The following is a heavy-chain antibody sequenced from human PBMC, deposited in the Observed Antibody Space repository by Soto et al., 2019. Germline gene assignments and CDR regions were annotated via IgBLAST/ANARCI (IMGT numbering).Heavy chain of an antibody. CDR2: IKDDGSEK. D-gene: IGHD6-19*01. V-gene: IGHV3-7*05. CDR1: EFTFNTYW. Sequence: EVQLVESGGGLVQPGGSLRLSCLASEFTFNTYWMNWVRQAPGRGLEWVANIKDDGSEKNYVDSVKGRFTISRDNAKNSLCLQMNSLGGEDTAVYFCARDWGTPGRGSAVGYYYHYGMDVWGQGTTVTVSS. CDR3: ARDWGTPGRGSAVGYYYHYGMDV. J-gene: IGHJ6*02.